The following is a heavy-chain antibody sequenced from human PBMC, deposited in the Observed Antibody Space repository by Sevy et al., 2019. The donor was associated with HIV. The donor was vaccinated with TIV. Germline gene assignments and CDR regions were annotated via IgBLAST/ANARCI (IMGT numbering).Heavy chain of an antibody. J-gene: IGHJ4*02. CDR3: AKGVHILTGYDVDY. Sequence: GGSLRLSCAASGFTFSSYGMHWVRQAPGKGLEWVAFIRYDGSNKYYADSVKGRFTISRDNSKNTLYLQMNSLRAEDTAVYYCAKGVHILTGYDVDYWGQGTLVTVSS. CDR2: IRYDGSNK. D-gene: IGHD3-9*01. V-gene: IGHV3-30*02. CDR1: GFTFSSYG.